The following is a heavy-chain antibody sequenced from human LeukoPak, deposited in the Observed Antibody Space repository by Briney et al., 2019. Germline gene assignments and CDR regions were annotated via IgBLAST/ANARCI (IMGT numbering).Heavy chain of an antibody. D-gene: IGHD3-10*01. CDR2: IYYSGST. Sequence: PSETLSLTCTVSGGSISSGGYYWSWIRQHPGKGLEWIGYIYYSGSTYYNPSLKSRVTISVDTSKNQFSLKLSSVTAADTAVYYCARAEVGYYGSWDYYYGMDVWGQGTTVTVSS. V-gene: IGHV4-31*03. CDR1: GGSISSGGYY. CDR3: ARAEVGYYGSWDYYYGMDV. J-gene: IGHJ6*02.